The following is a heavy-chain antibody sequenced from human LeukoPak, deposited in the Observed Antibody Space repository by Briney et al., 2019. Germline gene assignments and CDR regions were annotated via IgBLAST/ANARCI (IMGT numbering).Heavy chain of an antibody. J-gene: IGHJ4*02. D-gene: IGHD3-3*01. CDR1: GFMFSSYS. CDR3: ARDPTARYDFWSGYPDY. V-gene: IGHV3-30*01. CDR2: ISSDGSEI. Sequence: GGSLRLSCAASGFMFSSYSLYWVRQAPGEGLEWVAVISSDGSEIYYGDPVKGRFTISRDDSNNTLFLQMDSLRLEDTAVYYCARDPTARYDFWSGYPDYWGQGTLVIVSS.